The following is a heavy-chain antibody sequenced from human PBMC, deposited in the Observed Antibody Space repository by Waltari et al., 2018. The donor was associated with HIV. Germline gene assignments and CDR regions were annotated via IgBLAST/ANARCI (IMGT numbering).Heavy chain of an antibody. CDR2: ISNSGATT. CDR1: ALALRDDY. J-gene: IGHJ6*02. D-gene: IGHD5-18*01. CDR3: ARVRTYRYGMDV. V-gene: IGHV3-11*01. Sequence: QVQLVASGGGLVKPGGSLRLSCAASALALRDDYMAWIRQAPGKGLDWVSYISNSGATTYYADSVKGRFTISRDNGKNSLYLQMSSLRAEDTAVYYCARVRTYRYGMDVWGQGTTVTVSS.